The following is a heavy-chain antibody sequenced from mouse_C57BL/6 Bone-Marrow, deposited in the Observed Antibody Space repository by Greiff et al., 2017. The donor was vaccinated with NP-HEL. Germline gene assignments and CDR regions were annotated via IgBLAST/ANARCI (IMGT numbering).Heavy chain of an antibody. J-gene: IGHJ1*03. CDR3: ARNKDELPYWYFDV. CDR2: IWTGGGT. CDR1: GFSLTSYA. D-gene: IGHD1-1*01. V-gene: IGHV2-9-1*01. Sequence: VKLMESGPGLVAPSQSLSITCTVSGFSLTSYAISWVRQPPGKGLAWLGVIWTGGGTNYNSALKSRLTISKDNSKSQVFLKMNSLQTDDTARYYCARNKDELPYWYFDVWGTGTTVTVSS.